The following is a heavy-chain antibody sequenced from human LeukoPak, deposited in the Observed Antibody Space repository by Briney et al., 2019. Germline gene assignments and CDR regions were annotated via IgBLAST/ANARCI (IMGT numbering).Heavy chain of an antibody. V-gene: IGHV3-11*01. CDR1: GFAFSDYY. Sequence: GGSLRLSCAASGFAFSDYYMSWIRQAPGKGLEWISYISYSGSTIYYADSVKGRFTISRDNAKNSLYLQMNSLRAEDTAVYYCAGPKPGYFQHWGQGTLVTVSS. J-gene: IGHJ1*01. CDR2: ISYSGSTI. CDR3: AGPKPGYFQH.